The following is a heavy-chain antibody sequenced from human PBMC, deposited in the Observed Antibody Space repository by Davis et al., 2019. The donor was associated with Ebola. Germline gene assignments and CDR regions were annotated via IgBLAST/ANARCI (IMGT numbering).Heavy chain of an antibody. CDR1: GFTFSSYS. J-gene: IGHJ5*02. CDR3: ARGRNWFDP. Sequence: GESLKISCAASGFTFSSYSMNWVRQAPGKGLEWVSSISSSSSYIYYADSVKGRFTISRDNAKNSLYLKMNSLRAEDTAVYYCARGRNWFDPWGQGTLVTVSS. V-gene: IGHV3-21*01. CDR2: ISSSSSYI.